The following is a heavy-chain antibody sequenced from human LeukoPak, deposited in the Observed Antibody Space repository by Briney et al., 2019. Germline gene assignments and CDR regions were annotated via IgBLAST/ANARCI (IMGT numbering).Heavy chain of an antibody. CDR3: AKGRAAIPDY. D-gene: IGHD2-2*02. Sequence: KSGGSLRLSCAASGFTFSSYGMHWVRQAPGKGLEWVAVISYDGSNKYYADSVKGRFTISRDSSKNTLYLQMNSLRAEDTAVYYCAKGRAAIPDYWGQGTLVTVSS. CDR1: GFTFSSYG. V-gene: IGHV3-30*18. J-gene: IGHJ4*02. CDR2: ISYDGSNK.